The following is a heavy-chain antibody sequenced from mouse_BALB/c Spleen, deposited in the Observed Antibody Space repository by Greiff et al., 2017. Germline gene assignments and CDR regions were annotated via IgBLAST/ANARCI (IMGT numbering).Heavy chain of an antibody. V-gene: IGHV14-1*02. CDR2: IDPANGNT. CDR1: GFNIKDYY. CDR3: ARDDYDLLVDY. D-gene: IGHD2-4*01. J-gene: IGHJ2*01. Sequence: VQLQQSGAELVRPGALVKLSCKASGFNIKDYYMHWVKQRPEQGLEWIGWIDPANGNTKYDPKFQGKATITADTSSNTAYLQLSSLTSEDTAVYYCARDDYDLLVDYWGQGTTLTVSS.